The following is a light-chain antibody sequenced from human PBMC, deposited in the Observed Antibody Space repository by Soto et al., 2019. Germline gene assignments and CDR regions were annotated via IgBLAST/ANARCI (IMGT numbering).Light chain of an antibody. CDR1: PSLLQSSGYDY. Sequence: TVRTPSTLSLLVAAVDDTPTFSSSNPSLLQSSGYDYFDWYLLRPGQSAQLLCFLGCKRACGVPGRCSSSGAGADFILIISRLEAEDVGVYCCQRPLQSWTFGQGTKVDIK. V-gene: IGKV2-28*01. J-gene: IGKJ1*01. CDR3: QRPLQSWT. CDR2: LGC.